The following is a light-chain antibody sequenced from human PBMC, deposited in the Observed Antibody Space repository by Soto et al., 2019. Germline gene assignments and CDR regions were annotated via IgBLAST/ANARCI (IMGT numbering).Light chain of an antibody. J-gene: IGLJ3*02. CDR2: NNN. CDR1: SSNLGSYT. Sequence: QSALTQPPSASGTPGQRVTISCSGSSSNLGSYTLNWYQQVPGTAPKLLIYNNNERPSGVPDRFSVSKSGTSASLAISGLQSEDEAEYHCAAWDDSLNGWVFGGGTKLTVL. V-gene: IGLV1-44*01. CDR3: AAWDDSLNGWV.